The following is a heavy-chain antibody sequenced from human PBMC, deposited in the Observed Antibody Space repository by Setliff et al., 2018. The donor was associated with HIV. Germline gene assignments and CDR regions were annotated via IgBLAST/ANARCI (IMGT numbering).Heavy chain of an antibody. CDR1: GFGFSRYA. Sequence: LRLSCATSGFGFSRYAMHWVRQAPGKGLEWVAVIWDDGSNKYYADSVKGRFTIFRDNSRNTLYLQMNSLRAEDTAAYYCARDRVELFWDGELNYMDVWGKGTTVTVSS. J-gene: IGHJ6*03. V-gene: IGHV3-33*01. CDR3: ARDRVELFWDGELNYMDV. D-gene: IGHD3-10*01. CDR2: IWDDGSNK.